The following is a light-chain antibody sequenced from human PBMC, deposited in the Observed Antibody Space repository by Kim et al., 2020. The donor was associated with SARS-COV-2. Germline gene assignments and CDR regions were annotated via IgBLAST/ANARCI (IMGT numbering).Light chain of an antibody. V-gene: IGLV3-1*01. CDR1: KLGDKY. CDR2: QDS. J-gene: IGLJ3*02. CDR3: QAWDSSTAE. Sequence: SYELTQPPSVSVSPGQTASITCSGDKLGDKYAYWYQQKPGQSPVLVIYQDSERPSGIPERFSGSNSGNTATLTISGTQAMDEADYYCQAWDSSTAEFVGG.